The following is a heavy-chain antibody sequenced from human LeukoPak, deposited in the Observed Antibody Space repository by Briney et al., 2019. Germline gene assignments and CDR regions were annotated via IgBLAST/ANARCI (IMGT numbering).Heavy chain of an antibody. CDR3: TTDHPYDYVWGSYRPLGY. D-gene: IGHD3-16*02. CDR1: GFTFSSYW. Sequence: PGGSLRLSCAASGFTFSSYWMSWVRQAPGKGLEWVANTKQDGSEKYYVDSVKGRFTISRDNAKNSLYLQMNSLKTEDTAVYYCTTDHPYDYVWGSYRPLGYWGQGTLVTVSS. V-gene: IGHV3-7*03. CDR2: TKQDGSEK. J-gene: IGHJ4*02.